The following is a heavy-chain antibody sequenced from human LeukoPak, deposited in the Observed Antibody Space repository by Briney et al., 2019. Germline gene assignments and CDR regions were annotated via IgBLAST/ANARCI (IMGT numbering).Heavy chain of an antibody. CDR2: INAGNGHT. V-gene: IGHV1-3*01. CDR3: ARGIWSATRVDYYLDN. J-gene: IGHJ4*02. D-gene: IGHD5-24*01. CDR1: GYTLSGYV. Sequence: GASVKVSCKASGYTLSGYVIDWVRQAPGQRFEWMGWINAGNGHTKYSQNFQGRVTITRDSSANIVYMDVSSLTSEDTAVYYCARGIWSATRVDYYLDNWGRGTLVTVSS.